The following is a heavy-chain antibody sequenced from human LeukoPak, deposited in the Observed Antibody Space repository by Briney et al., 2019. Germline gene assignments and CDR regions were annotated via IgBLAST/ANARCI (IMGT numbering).Heavy chain of an antibody. Sequence: GESLKISCKASGYTFTSYWIGWVRQVPGKGLEWMGIIYPGDSDTRYSPSFQGQVTISADRSTSTAYLQWSSLKASDTAVYYCARHPGYSSGWYLGYWGQGTLVTVSS. D-gene: IGHD6-19*01. J-gene: IGHJ4*02. CDR2: IYPGDSDT. V-gene: IGHV5-51*01. CDR1: GYTFTSYW. CDR3: ARHPGYSSGWYLGY.